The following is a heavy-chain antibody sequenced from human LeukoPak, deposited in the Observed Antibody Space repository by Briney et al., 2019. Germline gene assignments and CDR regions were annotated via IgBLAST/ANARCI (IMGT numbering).Heavy chain of an antibody. CDR3: AVVPSAIRAFYI. CDR2: ISGSGGST. V-gene: IGHV3-23*01. CDR1: GFTFSTYA. J-gene: IGHJ3*02. Sequence: PGGSLRLSCAASGFTFSTYAVNWVRQAPGKGLEWVSTISGSGGSTYYADSVKGRFTISRDNSKNTLYLQMNSLRAEDTALYYCAVVPSAIRAFYIWGQGTMVTVSS. D-gene: IGHD2-2*02.